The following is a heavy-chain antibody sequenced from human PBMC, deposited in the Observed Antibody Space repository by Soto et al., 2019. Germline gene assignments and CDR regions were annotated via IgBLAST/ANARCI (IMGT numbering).Heavy chain of an antibody. CDR2: IWYDGSNK. Sequence: SGGSLRLSCAASGFTFSSYGMHWVRQAPGKGLEWVAVIWYDGSNKYYADSVKGRFTISRDNSKNTLYLQMNSLRAEDTAVYYCARDSVELASNYYYYGMDVWGQGTTVTVSS. CDR1: GFTFSSYG. D-gene: IGHD1-7*01. CDR3: ARDSVELASNYYYYGMDV. J-gene: IGHJ6*02. V-gene: IGHV3-33*01.